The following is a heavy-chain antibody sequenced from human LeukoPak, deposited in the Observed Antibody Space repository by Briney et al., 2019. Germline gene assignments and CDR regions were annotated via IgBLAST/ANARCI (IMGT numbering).Heavy chain of an antibody. D-gene: IGHD4-23*01. CDR1: GYNFNVYW. CDR2: IYPDDSDV. V-gene: IGHV5-51*01. CDR3: ASRPFETTVVPWDFY. Sequence: GESLKISCKGSGYNFNVYWIAWVRQMPGKGLEWMGIIYPDDSDVRYSPSFQGQVTISADRSINTAYLQWSSLTASDTAMYYCASRPFETTVVPWDFYWGQGTQVTVSS. J-gene: IGHJ4*02.